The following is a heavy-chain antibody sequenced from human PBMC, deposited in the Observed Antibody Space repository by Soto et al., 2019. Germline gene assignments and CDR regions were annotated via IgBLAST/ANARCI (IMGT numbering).Heavy chain of an antibody. J-gene: IGHJ4*02. CDR2: INHSGST. Sequence: QVQLQQWGAGLLKPSETLSLTCAVYGGSFSGYYWSWIRQPPGKGLEWIGEINHSGSTNYNPSLKSRVTISVDTSKNQFSLKLRSVTAADTAVYYCARSVRGSLLDYWGQGTLVTVSS. V-gene: IGHV4-34*01. CDR1: GGSFSGYY. CDR3: ARSVRGSLLDY. D-gene: IGHD1-26*01.